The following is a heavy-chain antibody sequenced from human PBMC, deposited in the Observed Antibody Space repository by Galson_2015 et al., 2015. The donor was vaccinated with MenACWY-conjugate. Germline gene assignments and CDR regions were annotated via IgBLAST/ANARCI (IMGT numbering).Heavy chain of an antibody. V-gene: IGHV5-10-1*01. D-gene: IGHD3-22*01. Sequence: QSGAEVKKPGESLRISCKGSGYSFTSYWISWVRQMPGKGLEWMGRIDPSDSYTNYSPSFQGHVTISADKSISTAYLQWSSLKASDTAMYYCARGPYYYDSSGFVDFWGQGTLVTVSS. J-gene: IGHJ4*02. CDR1: GYSFTSYW. CDR3: ARGPYYYDSSGFVDF. CDR2: IDPSDSYT.